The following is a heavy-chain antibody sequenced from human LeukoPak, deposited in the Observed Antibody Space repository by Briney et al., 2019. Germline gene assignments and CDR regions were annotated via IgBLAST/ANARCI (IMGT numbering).Heavy chain of an antibody. Sequence: GGSLRLSCAASGFTFSNYNMNWVRQAPGKGLEWVSTISSSSTYIYYADSVKGRFTISRDNAENPLYLQMSSLRAEDTAVYYCARGRPIDHWGQGTLVTVSS. V-gene: IGHV3-21*01. CDR3: ARGRPIDH. D-gene: IGHD1-1*01. J-gene: IGHJ4*02. CDR2: ISSSSTYI. CDR1: GFTFSNYN.